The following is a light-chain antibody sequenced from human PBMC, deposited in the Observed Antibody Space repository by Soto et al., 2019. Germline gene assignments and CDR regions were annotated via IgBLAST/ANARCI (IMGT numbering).Light chain of an antibody. CDR1: QSVHSR. CDR3: QQYNNWPPIT. CDR2: GAS. V-gene: IGKV3-15*01. Sequence: EIVMTQSPAALSVSQGDAATLSCRASQSVHSRLAWYQQKPGQAPRLLIYGASTRASGIPARFRGSGSGTEFTLTISSLQSEDFAVYCCQQYNNWPPITFGQGTRLEIK. J-gene: IGKJ5*01.